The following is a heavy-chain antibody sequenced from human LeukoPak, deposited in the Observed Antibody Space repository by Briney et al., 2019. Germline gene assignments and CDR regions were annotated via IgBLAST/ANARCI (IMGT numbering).Heavy chain of an antibody. CDR1: GFNFSNHA. CDR2: IAYHGTNE. CDR3: ARDRDFWGYGGMDV. V-gene: IGHV3-30-3*01. J-gene: IGHJ6*02. Sequence: GGSLRLCCVASGFNFSNHAMHWVRQTTGKGPECVAVIAYHGTNEYDADSVKGRFTTSRDNSKNRLYLQMKSLTPEDTAVYYCARDRDFWGYGGMDVWGQGTTVTVSS. D-gene: IGHD3-3*01.